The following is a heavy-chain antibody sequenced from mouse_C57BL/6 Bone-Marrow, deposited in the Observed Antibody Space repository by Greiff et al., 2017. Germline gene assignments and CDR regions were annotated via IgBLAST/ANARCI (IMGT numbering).Heavy chain of an antibody. V-gene: IGHV14-4*01. J-gene: IGHJ4*01. D-gene: IGHD3-2*02. CDR1: GFNIKDDY. CDR3: TQATLMDY. CDR2: IDPENGAP. Sequence: EVKLVESGAELVRPGASVTLSCTASGFNIKDDYMHWVKQRPEQGLEWIGWIDPENGAPEYASQFQGKATITADTSSNTAYLQLTSLTSEDTAVYYCTQATLMDYWGQGTSVTVAS.